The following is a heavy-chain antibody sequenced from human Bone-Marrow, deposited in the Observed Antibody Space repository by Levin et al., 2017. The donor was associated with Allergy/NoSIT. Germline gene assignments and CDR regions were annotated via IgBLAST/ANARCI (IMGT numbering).Heavy chain of an antibody. CDR1: GFTFTSYS. D-gene: IGHD3-10*01. Sequence: GGSLRLSCVVSGFTFTSYSMNWVRQAPGKGLEWVSSISSSGNSMYYADSVKGRFNISRDNAKNSLSLEMSSLRADDTAVYYCARVSGGMLREGMDVWGQGTRVTVSS. CDR2: ISSSGNSM. J-gene: IGHJ6*02. V-gene: IGHV3-21*06. CDR3: ARVSGGMLREGMDV.